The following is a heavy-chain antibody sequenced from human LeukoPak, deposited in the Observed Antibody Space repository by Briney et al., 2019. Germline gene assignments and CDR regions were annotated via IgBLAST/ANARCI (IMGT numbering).Heavy chain of an antibody. CDR2: SRNKANSYTT. V-gene: IGHV3-72*01. D-gene: IGHD2-21*02. CDR1: GFTFSDHY. CDR3: ARGDPHYYYYGMDV. Sequence: GGSLRLSCAASGFTFSDHYIDWVRQAPGKGLQWVGRSRNKANSYTTEYAASVKGRFIISRDDSESSLYLQMNSLTAEDTAVYYCARGDPHYYYYGMDVWGQGTTVTVSS. J-gene: IGHJ6*02.